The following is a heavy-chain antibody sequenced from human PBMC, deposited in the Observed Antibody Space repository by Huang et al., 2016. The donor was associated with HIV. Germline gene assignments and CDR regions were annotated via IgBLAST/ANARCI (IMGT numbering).Heavy chain of an antibody. CDR3: ARGGGIQLWLLGYYYMDV. Sequence: QVQLVQSGAEVKKPGASVKVSCKASGYTFSSFCISWVRQAPGQGLEWVGGISVYNGNTKFAQKFQGRLTMTTDTSTSTAYMELRSLRSDDTAVYYCARGGGIQLWLLGYYYMDVWGNGTTVTVSS. CDR2: ISVYNGNT. D-gene: IGHD5-18*01. CDR1: GYTFSSFC. J-gene: IGHJ6*03. V-gene: IGHV1-18*01.